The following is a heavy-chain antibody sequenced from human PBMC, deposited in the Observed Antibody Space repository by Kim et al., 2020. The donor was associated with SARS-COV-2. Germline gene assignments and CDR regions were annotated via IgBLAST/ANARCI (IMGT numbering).Heavy chain of an antibody. J-gene: IGHJ1*01. D-gene: IGHD3-16*01. CDR1: GFTFSSYS. V-gene: IGHV3-21*01. CDR3: ARDGARHG. CDR2: IKSDSTYI. Sequence: GGSLRLSCATSGFTFSSYSMHWVRQAPGKGLEWVSSIKSDSTYIYYTDSVRGRFTISRDYAKNSLYLQMNSLRVEDTAVYYCARDGARHGWGQGALVALS.